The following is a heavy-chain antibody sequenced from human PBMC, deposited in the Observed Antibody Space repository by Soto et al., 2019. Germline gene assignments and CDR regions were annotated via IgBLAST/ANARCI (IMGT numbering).Heavy chain of an antibody. D-gene: IGHD3-10*01. CDR2: IYYSGTT. CDR1: GGSISSSSYY. Sequence: PSETLSLTCSVSGGSISSSSYYCGWIRQPPGKGLEWIGSIYYSGTTYYNPSLKSRVTISLDTSKNQLSLKLSSVTAAYTSVYYCARHGAFYYGSGKTFDYWGPGTLVTVS. V-gene: IGHV4-39*01. J-gene: IGHJ4*02. CDR3: ARHGAFYYGSGKTFDY.